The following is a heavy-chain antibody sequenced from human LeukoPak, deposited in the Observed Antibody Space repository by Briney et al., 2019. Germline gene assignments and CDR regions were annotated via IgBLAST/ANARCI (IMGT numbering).Heavy chain of an antibody. CDR3: ARDQTYYYDSSGYYGAFDI. D-gene: IGHD3-22*01. CDR1: GGSISSSSYY. V-gene: IGHV4-39*07. CDR2: IYYSGST. Sequence: PSETLSLTCTVSGGSISSSSYYWGWIRQPPGKGLEWIGSIYYSGSTNYNPSLKSRVTMSVDTSKNQFSLKLSSVTAADTAVYYCARDQTYYYDSSGYYGAFDIWGQGTMVTVSS. J-gene: IGHJ3*02.